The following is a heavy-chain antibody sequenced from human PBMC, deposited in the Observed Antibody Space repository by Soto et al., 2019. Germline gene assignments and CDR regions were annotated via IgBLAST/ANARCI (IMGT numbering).Heavy chain of an antibody. D-gene: IGHD2-15*01. J-gene: IGHJ6*03. Sequence: GGSLRLSCAASGFTFSNAWMSWVRQAPGKGLEWVGRIKSKTDGGTTDYAAPVKGRFTISRDDSKNTLYLQMNSLKTEDTAVYYCTTALLREGYYMDVWGKGTTVTVSS. CDR1: GFTFSNAW. V-gene: IGHV3-15*01. CDR3: TTALLREGYYMDV. CDR2: IKSKTDGGTT.